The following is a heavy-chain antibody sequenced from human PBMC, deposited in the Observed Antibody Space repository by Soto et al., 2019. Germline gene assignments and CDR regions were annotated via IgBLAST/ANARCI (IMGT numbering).Heavy chain of an antibody. CDR3: ARVTVDYGDYIVYWFDA. CDR1: GYTFTSYA. Sequence: ASVKVSCKASGYTFTSYAMHWVRQAPGQRLEWMGWSNAGNGNTKYSQKFQGRVTITRDTSASTAYMELSSLRSEDTAVYYCARVTVDYGDYIVYWFDAWGQGHLVPVS. J-gene: IGHJ5*02. D-gene: IGHD4-17*01. V-gene: IGHV1-3*01. CDR2: SNAGNGNT.